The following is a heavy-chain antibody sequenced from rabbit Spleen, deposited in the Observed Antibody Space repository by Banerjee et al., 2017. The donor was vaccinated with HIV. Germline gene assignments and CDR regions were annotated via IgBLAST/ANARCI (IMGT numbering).Heavy chain of an antibody. V-gene: IGHV1S45*01. D-gene: IGHD1-1*01. CDR3: ARNRGYYAFDF. Sequence: QEQLVESGGGLVQPERSLTLTCTASGFAFNSVYDMCWVRQAPGKGLEWIGLVGSGGSIYYASWAKGRFTISKTSSTTVTLQMTSLTAADTATYFCARNRGYYAFDFWGQGTLVTVS. CDR1: GFAFNSVYD. CDR2: VGSGGSI. J-gene: IGHJ3*01.